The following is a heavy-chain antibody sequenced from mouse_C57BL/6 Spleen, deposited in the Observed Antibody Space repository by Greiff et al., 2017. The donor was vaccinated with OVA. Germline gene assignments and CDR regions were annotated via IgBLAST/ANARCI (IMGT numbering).Heavy chain of an antibody. CDR1: GFTFTDYY. V-gene: IGHV7-3*01. CDR2: IRNKANGYTS. Sequence: EVMLVESGGGLVQPGGSLSLSCAASGFTFTDYYMSWVRQPPGKALEWFGFIRNKANGYTSDYSASVKGRFTISRDNSQSSLYLQVNALGDEGSTTYYCERYYYSSSYFDDWGTGTTLTVSS. CDR3: ERYYYSSSYFDD. D-gene: IGHD1-1*01. J-gene: IGHJ2*01.